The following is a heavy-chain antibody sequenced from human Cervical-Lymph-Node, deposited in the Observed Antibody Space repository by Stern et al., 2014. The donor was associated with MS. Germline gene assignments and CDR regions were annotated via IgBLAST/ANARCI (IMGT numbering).Heavy chain of an antibody. CDR3: ALWFGEAAFDP. Sequence: QVPLGQSGAEVKKPGASVKVSCKVSGDSLSEFSVHWVRQAPGKGVECMGSFDSEDGRPQHFQGRVTMTEDTSTDTAYMELSSLTSEDTAVYFCALWFGEAAFDPWGQGTLVTVSS. CDR2: FDSEDG. J-gene: IGHJ5*02. V-gene: IGHV1-24*01. CDR1: GDSLSEFS. D-gene: IGHD3-10*01.